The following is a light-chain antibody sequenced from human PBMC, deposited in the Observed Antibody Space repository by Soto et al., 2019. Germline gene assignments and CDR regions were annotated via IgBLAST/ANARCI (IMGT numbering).Light chain of an antibody. Sequence: DIQMTQSPSALSASVGDTVTVTCRASQAIGDYLAWFQQQPGKVPQRLIYSVSTVHTGAPSRFSGSGSETDFTITITNLHPEYFASYFCLQSYTSPPTFGGGT. CDR1: QAIGDY. V-gene: IGKV1-17*03. J-gene: IGKJ4*01. CDR3: LQSYTSPPT. CDR2: SVS.